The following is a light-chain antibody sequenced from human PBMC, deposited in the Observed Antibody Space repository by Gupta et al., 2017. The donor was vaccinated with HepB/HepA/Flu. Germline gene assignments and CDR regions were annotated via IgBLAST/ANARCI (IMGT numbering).Light chain of an antibody. Sequence: QSALTQPASVAGPPGQSTPISCTGTSSDVGGYNYVSWYQQHPGKAPKLMIYDVSNRPSGVSNRFSGSKSGNTASLTISGLQAEDEADYYCSSYTSSSTFWVFGGGTKLTVL. J-gene: IGLJ3*02. CDR1: SSDVGGYNY. V-gene: IGLV2-14*03. CDR3: SSYTSSSTFWV. CDR2: DVS.